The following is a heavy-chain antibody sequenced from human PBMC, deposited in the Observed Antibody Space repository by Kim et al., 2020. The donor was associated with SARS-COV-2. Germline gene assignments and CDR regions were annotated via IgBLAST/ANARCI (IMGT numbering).Heavy chain of an antibody. Sequence: GGSLRLSCAASGFTFSSYSMNWVRQAPGKGLEWVSYISSSSSTIYYADSVKGRFTISRDNAKNSLYLQMNSLRDEDTAVYYCARSPPELLSGWYYYYGMDVWGQGTTVTVSS. CDR1: GFTFSSYS. D-gene: IGHD2-2*01. CDR3: ARSPPELLSGWYYYYGMDV. CDR2: ISSSSSTI. V-gene: IGHV3-48*02. J-gene: IGHJ6*02.